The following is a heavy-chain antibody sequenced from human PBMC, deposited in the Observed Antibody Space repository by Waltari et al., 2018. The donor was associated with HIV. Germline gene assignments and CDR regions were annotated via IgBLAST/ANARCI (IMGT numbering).Heavy chain of an antibody. CDR1: GGSFSGYY. CDR2: INHSGST. Sequence: QVQLQQWGAGLLKPSETLSLTCAVYGGSFSGYYWSWIRQPPGKGLEWIGEINHSGSTNYNPSLKSRVTISVDTSKNQFSLKLSSVTAADTAVYYCARGDCSGGSCYSDGYWGQGTLVTVSS. D-gene: IGHD2-15*01. J-gene: IGHJ4*02. CDR3: ARGDCSGGSCYSDGY. V-gene: IGHV4-34*01.